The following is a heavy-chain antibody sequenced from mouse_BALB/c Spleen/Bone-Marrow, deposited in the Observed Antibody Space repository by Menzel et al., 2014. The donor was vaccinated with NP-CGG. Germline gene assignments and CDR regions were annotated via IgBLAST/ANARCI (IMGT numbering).Heavy chain of an antibody. J-gene: IGHJ1*01. V-gene: IGHV2-9*02. Sequence: QVQLQQSGPGLVAPSQSLSIPCTVSGFLLXSYGVHWVRQPPGKGLEWLGVIWAGGSTNYNSALMSRLSISKDNSKSQVFLKMNSLQTDDTAMYYCARDLGRYFDVWGAGTTVTISS. D-gene: IGHD4-1*01. CDR1: GFLLXSYG. CDR3: ARDLGRYFDV. CDR2: IWAGGST.